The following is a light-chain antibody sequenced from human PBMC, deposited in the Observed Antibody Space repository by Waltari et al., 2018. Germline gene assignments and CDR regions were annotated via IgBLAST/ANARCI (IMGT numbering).Light chain of an antibody. CDR2: RNN. Sequence: QSVLTQPPSASGTPGQRVTIPCSGSSSNIGSNHVYWYQQLPGTAPKLLIYRNNQRPSGVPDRFSCSKSGTSASLAISGLRSEDEADYYCAAWDDSLSGPVVFGGGTKLTVL. J-gene: IGLJ2*01. V-gene: IGLV1-47*01. CDR1: SSNIGSNH. CDR3: AAWDDSLSGPVV.